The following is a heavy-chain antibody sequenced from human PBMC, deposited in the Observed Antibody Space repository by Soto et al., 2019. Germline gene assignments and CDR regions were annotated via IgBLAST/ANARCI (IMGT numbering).Heavy chain of an antibody. CDR2: TYYRSKWYN. CDR3: ERDESRQQLISAYYYYGMDV. D-gene: IGHD6-13*01. J-gene: IGHJ6*02. Sequence: SETLSLTCAISGDSVSSNSAAWNWIRQSPSRGLEWLGRTYYRSKWYNDYAVSVKSRITINPDTSKNQFSLQLNSVTPEDTAVYYCERDESRQQLISAYYYYGMDVWGQGTTVTVSS. CDR1: GDSVSSNSAA. V-gene: IGHV6-1*01.